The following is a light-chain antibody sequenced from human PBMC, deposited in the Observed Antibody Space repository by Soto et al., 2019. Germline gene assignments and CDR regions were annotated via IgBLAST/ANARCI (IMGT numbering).Light chain of an antibody. CDR1: SSDVGRYNF. J-gene: IGLJ1*01. V-gene: IGLV2-14*01. Sequence: QSALTQPASVSGSPGQSITISCTGTSSDVGRYNFVSWYQQHPGKAPKLLISEVSNRPSGVSNRFSGSKSGNTASLTISGLQADDEADYFCSSYAGTMSFLFGTGTQLTVL. CDR2: EVS. CDR3: SSYAGTMSFL.